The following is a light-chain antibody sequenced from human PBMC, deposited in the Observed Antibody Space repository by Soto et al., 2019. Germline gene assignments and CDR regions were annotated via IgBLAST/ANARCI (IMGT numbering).Light chain of an antibody. Sequence: IEMPQSPSALSASAGDRLTITCQASKDIKNYVIWYQQKPGRAPKPLIYDAASLGTGASSRFSGSGSGTHFTLTSRSLLPVAGATYECQQFDSVPCTFGQGTKLVIK. CDR1: KDIKNY. CDR3: QQFDSVPCT. CDR2: DAA. V-gene: IGKV1-33*01. J-gene: IGKJ2*02.